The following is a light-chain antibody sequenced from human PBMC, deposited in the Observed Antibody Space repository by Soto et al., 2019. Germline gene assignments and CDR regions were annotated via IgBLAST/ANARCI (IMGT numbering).Light chain of an antibody. CDR1: ERIASN. V-gene: IGKV3-15*01. CDR2: GAS. Sequence: EIVMTQSPATLSVSPGERATLSCRASERIASNLAWYQQKPGQAPRLLIYGASTRATAIPARFSGSGSGTEFTLTISSLQSEDFAVYYCQQYNKWPQTFGQGTKVDIK. CDR3: QQYNKWPQT. J-gene: IGKJ1*01.